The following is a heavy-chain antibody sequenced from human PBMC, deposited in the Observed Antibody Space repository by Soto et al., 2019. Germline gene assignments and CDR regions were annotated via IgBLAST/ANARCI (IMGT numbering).Heavy chain of an antibody. D-gene: IGHD1-26*01. CDR3: ARHHVRGRTIAGAAEF. J-gene: IGHJ4*02. CDR1: GGSLSCYY. V-gene: IGHV4-34*01. CDR2: INYSGNT. Sequence: PSETLSLTCAVYGGSLSCYYWSWIRQPPGKALEWIGEINYSGNTNYNPSLKSRVTISGDTSKNQLFLNLTSVTAADTAMYYCARHHVRGRTIAGAAEFWGQGTLVTVSS.